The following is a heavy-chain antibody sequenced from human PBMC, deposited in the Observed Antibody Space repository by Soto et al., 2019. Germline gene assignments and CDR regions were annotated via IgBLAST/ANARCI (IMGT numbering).Heavy chain of an antibody. CDR3: PRSDHRNSLSGVDV. D-gene: IGHD1-7*01. V-gene: IGHV4-34*01. CDR1: GGCLSGYY. J-gene: IGHJ6*02. Sequence: SETLSRTCAVNGGCLSGYYWSWIRQSPGKGLEWIGEINHRGSSGYNPSLKSRGTISIGASKNHVTLELTSVTAPPTAVYYCPRSDHRNSLSGVDVWGQGTAVTVSS. CDR2: INHRGSS.